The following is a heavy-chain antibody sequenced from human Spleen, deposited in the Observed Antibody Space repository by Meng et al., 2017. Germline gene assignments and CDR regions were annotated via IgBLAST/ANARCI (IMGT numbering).Heavy chain of an antibody. D-gene: IGHD6-6*01. CDR1: GGSISGYF. J-gene: IGHJ4*02. CDR2: VYSSESA. CDR3: ARGVSSLDF. Sequence: SETLSLTCAVSGGSISGYFWTWIRQPAGKGLEWIGRVYSSESANYNPSLKSRVTMSVDTSKNQFSLQLNSVTAADTAVYYCARGVSSLDFWGQGTLVTVSS. V-gene: IGHV4-4*07.